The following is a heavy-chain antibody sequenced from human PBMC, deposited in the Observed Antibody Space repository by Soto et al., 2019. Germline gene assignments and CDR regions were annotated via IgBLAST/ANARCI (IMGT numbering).Heavy chain of an antibody. CDR1: GFTFSSYW. CDR2: IKQDGSEK. V-gene: IGHV3-7*01. J-gene: IGHJ6*03. D-gene: IGHD3-3*01. CDR3: ARDRYYDFWSGYYPNYYYYMDV. Sequence: GSLRLSCAASGFTFSSYWMSWVRQAPGKGLEWVANIKQDGSEKYYVDSVKGRFTISRDDAKNSLYLQMNSLRAEDTAVYYCARDRYYDFWSGYYPNYYYYMDVWGKGTTVTVSS.